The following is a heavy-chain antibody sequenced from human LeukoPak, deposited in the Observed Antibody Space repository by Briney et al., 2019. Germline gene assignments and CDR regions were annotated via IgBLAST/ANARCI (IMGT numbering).Heavy chain of an antibody. CDR3: ATYYGGAGGRGH. D-gene: IGHD2-21*01. Sequence: SETLSLTCTVSGGSVSSGNYHWSWIRQAPGKGLEWIGHNGNTNYNPSLKSRVTISVDTSKNQFSLNLNAVTAADTAVYYCATYYGGAGGRGHWGPGTLVTVSS. CDR1: GGSVSSGNYH. CDR2: NGNT. V-gene: IGHV4-61*01. J-gene: IGHJ4*02.